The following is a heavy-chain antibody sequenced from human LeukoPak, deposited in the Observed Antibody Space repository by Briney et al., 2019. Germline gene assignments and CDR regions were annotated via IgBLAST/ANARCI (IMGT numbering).Heavy chain of an antibody. Sequence: GGSLRLSCSASGFTFSSYAMHWVRQAPGKGLEYVSAINSNGGSTYYADSVKGRFTISRDNSKNTLYLQMSSLRAEDTAVYYCVKDHLYYDILTGHEGAFDIWGQGTMVTV. D-gene: IGHD3-9*01. CDR1: GFTFSSYA. CDR3: VKDHLYYDILTGHEGAFDI. J-gene: IGHJ3*02. V-gene: IGHV3-64D*09. CDR2: INSNGGST.